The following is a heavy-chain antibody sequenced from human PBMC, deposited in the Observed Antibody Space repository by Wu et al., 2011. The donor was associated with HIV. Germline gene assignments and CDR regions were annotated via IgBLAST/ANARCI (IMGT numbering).Heavy chain of an antibody. CDR3: ARDFGGDEDS. V-gene: IGHV1-8*03. J-gene: IGHJ4*02. Sequence: QVQLVQSGAEVKKPGASVKVSCKTSGYTFTTYDINWVRQATGQGLEWMGWMNPNSGNTGYAQKFQGRVTITADKSTTTAYMELSSLRSEDTAVYYCARDFGGDEDSWGQGTLVTVSS. CDR1: GYTFTTYD. CDR2: MNPNSGNT. D-gene: IGHD2-21*01.